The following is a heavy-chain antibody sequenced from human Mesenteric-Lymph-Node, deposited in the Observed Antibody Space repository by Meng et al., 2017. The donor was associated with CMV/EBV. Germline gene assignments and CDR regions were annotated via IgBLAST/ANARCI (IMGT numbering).Heavy chain of an antibody. Sequence: VSGDSISSTYWWSWVRQAPGKGLEWIGEINHSGSTNYNPSLKSRVTISIDPSKNQYSLNLNSVTAADTAVYYCARYLVTTITYYFDLWGRGTLVTVSS. CDR2: INHSGST. J-gene: IGHJ2*01. CDR1: GDSISSTYW. V-gene: IGHV4-4*02. CDR3: ARYLVTTITYYFDL. D-gene: IGHD5-12*01.